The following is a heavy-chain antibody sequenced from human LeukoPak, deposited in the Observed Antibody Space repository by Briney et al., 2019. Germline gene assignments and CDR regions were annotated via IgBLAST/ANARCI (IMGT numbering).Heavy chain of an antibody. CDR1: GFTFNTYP. Sequence: PGGSLRLPCAASGFTFNTYPMHWVRQAPGKGLEWVTVISYDGSNKYYADSVQGRFTISRDNSKNTLYLQMVSLRTDDTAVYYCTRGVGRSSWYFDYWGQGTLVTVSS. D-gene: IGHD6-13*01. CDR2: ISYDGSNK. V-gene: IGHV3-30-3*01. CDR3: TRGVGRSSWYFDY. J-gene: IGHJ4*02.